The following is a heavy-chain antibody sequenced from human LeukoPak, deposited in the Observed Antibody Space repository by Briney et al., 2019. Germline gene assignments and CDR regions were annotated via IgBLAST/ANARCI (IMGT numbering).Heavy chain of an antibody. Sequence: ASVKVSCKASGYSFTNYAMNWVRQAPGQGLEWMGWISAYNGNTNYAQKLQGRVTMTTDTSTSTAYMELRSLRSDDTAVYYCARDRGYSSQTWWFDPWGQGTLVTVSS. CDR1: GYSFTNYA. V-gene: IGHV1-18*01. J-gene: IGHJ5*02. D-gene: IGHD6-13*01. CDR2: ISAYNGNT. CDR3: ARDRGYSSQTWWFDP.